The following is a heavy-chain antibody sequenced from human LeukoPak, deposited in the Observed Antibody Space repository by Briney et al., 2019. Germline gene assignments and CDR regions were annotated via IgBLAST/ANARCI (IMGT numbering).Heavy chain of an antibody. CDR2: INSDGSST. Sequence: PGGSLRLSCAASGFTSSSYWMHWVRQAPGKGLVWVSRINSDGSSTSYADSVKGRFTISRDNAKNTLYLQMNSLRAEDTAVYYCARDGYNSNLFDYWGQGTLVTVSS. CDR1: GFTSSSYW. CDR3: ARDGYNSNLFDY. V-gene: IGHV3-74*01. D-gene: IGHD6-13*01. J-gene: IGHJ4*02.